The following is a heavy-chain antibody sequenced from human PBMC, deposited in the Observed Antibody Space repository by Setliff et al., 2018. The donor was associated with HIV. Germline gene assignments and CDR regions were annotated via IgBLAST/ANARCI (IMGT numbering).Heavy chain of an antibody. CDR2: IYTSGST. Sequence: SETLSLTCTVSGGSISSYYWSWIRQPPGKGLEWIGYIYTSGSTNYNPSLKSRVTISVDTSKNQFSLKLSSVTAADTAVYYCARNKAYYEFWSGYNYYYYYGMDVWGQGTTVTVSS. CDR1: GGSISSYY. D-gene: IGHD3-3*01. J-gene: IGHJ6*02. CDR3: ARNKAYYEFWSGYNYYYYYGMDV. V-gene: IGHV4-4*09.